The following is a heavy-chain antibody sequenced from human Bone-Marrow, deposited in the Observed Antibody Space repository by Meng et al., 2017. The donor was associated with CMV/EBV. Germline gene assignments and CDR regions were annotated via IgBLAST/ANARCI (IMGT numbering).Heavy chain of an antibody. CDR2: IYYSGST. CDR1: GGSISSSSYY. Sequence: GSLRLSCTVSGGSISSSSYYWGWIRQPPGKGLEWIGSIYYSGSTYYNPSLKSRVTISVDTSKNQFSLKLSSVTAADTAVYYCARLDRWFGERGWGQGTLVTFSS. J-gene: IGHJ4*02. CDR3: ARLDRWFGERG. V-gene: IGHV4-39*01. D-gene: IGHD3-10*01.